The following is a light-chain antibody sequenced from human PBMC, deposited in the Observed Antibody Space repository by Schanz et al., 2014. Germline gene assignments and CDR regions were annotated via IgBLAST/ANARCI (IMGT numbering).Light chain of an antibody. CDR1: QSLTRY. J-gene: IGKJ1*01. CDR3: QQRSNWPVT. CDR2: DAS. V-gene: IGKV3-11*01. Sequence: EIVLTQSPATLSLSPGERATLSCRASQSLTRYLAWYQQKPGQAPRLLIYDASNRATGIPARFSGSGSGTDFTLTISSLEPEDFAVYYCQQRSNWPVTFGQGTKVEIK.